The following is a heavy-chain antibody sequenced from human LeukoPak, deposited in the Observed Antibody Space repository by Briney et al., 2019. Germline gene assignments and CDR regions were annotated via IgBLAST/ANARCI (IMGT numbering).Heavy chain of an antibody. D-gene: IGHD3-22*01. CDR1: GGTFSSYA. J-gene: IGHJ3*02. V-gene: IGHV1-69*04. CDR2: IIPILSIA. Sequence: SVKVSCKASGGTFSSYAISWVRQAPGQGLEWMGRIIPILSIANYAQKFQGRVTITADKSTSTAYMELSSLRSEDTAVYYCARPYDSSGTDAFDIWGQGTMVTVSS. CDR3: ARPYDSSGTDAFDI.